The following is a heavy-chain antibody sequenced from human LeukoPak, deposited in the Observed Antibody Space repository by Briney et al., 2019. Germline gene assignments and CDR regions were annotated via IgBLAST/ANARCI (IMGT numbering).Heavy chain of an antibody. CDR2: IYHSGST. V-gene: IGHV4-30-2*01. D-gene: IGHD2-21*02. CDR1: GGSISSGGYS. J-gene: IGHJ4*02. Sequence: PSETLSLTCAVSGGSISSGGYSWSWIRQPPGKGLEWIGYIYHSGSTYYNPSLKSRVTISVDRSKNQFSLKLSSVTAADTAVYYCAGLIGAYCGGDCSDYWGQGTLDTVSS. CDR3: AGLIGAYCGGDCSDY.